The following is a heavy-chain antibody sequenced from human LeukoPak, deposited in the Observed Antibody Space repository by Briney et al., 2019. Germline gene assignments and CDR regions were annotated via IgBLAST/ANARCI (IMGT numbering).Heavy chain of an antibody. V-gene: IGHV3-21*01. D-gene: IGHD2-2*01. J-gene: IGHJ4*02. CDR2: ISSSSSYI. CDR1: RFTFSSYS. CDR3: ARASYCSSTSCYLDYFDY. Sequence: GGSLRLSCAASRFTFSSYSMNWVRQAPGKGLEWVSSISSSSSYIYYADSVKGRFTISRDNAKNSLYLQMNSLRAEDTAVYYCARASYCSSTSCYLDYFDYWGQGTLVTVSS.